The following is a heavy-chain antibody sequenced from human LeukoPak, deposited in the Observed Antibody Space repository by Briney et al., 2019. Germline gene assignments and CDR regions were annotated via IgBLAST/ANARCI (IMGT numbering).Heavy chain of an antibody. CDR3: AAGYDFWSGYYIFDY. CDR1: GFTFTSSA. Sequence: APVKVSCKASGFTFTSSAVQWVRQARGQRLEWIGWIVVGSGNTNYAQKFQERVTITRDMSTSTAYMELSSLRSEDTAVYYCAAGYDFWSGYYIFDYWGQGTLVTVSS. V-gene: IGHV1-58*01. D-gene: IGHD3-3*01. CDR2: IVVGSGNT. J-gene: IGHJ4*02.